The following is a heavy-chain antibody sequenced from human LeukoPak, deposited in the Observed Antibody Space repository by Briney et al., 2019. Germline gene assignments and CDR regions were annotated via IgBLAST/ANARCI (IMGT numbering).Heavy chain of an antibody. Sequence: GGSLRLSCVASGFTFSTYAMNWIRQAPGKGLEWVAYFGSTGTIHYADSMRGRFTISRDNSKNTVYLQMNSLRPEDTAMYYCAREGGYVFDYWGQGTLVTVSS. V-gene: IGHV3-48*01. CDR2: FGSTGTI. J-gene: IGHJ4*02. CDR1: GFTFSTYA. D-gene: IGHD5-12*01. CDR3: AREGGYVFDY.